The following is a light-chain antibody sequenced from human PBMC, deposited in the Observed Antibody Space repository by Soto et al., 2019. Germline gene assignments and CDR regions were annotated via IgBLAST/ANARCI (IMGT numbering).Light chain of an antibody. CDR2: GAS. V-gene: IGKV3-20*01. J-gene: IGKJ1*01. CDR3: QEYGSSRT. CDR1: QSVSSSNY. Sequence: EIVLRQSPGTLSLSPGESATLSCRASQSVSSSNYLAWYQQKPGQAPRLLIYGASSRATGIPDRFSGSGSGTDFILTISRLEPEDSAIYYCQEYGSSRTFGQGTKVDIK.